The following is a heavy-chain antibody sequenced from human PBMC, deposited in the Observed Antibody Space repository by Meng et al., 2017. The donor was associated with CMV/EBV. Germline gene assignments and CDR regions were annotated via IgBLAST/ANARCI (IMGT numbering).Heavy chain of an antibody. D-gene: IGHD1-26*01. CDR3: ARGGDSWYSDY. Sequence: QVQLVQSAAEVKKPGSSVKVSCKTSGGTFSTFAISRVRQAPGEGLEWMGGIIPVFETANYAERFQDRVTITADDSTTTAYMELSSLRADDTALYFCARGGDSWYSDYWGQGTLVTVSS. J-gene: IGHJ4*02. V-gene: IGHV1-69*12. CDR1: GGTFSTFA. CDR2: IIPVFETA.